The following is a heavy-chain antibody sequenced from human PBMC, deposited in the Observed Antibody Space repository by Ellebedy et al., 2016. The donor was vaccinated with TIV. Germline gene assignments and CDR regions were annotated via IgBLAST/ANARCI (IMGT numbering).Heavy chain of an antibody. Sequence: GESLKFSCKASGFSFSGYWIGWVRQMPGKGLEWMGTIYFGDSETRYSPSFQGQVTISVDKSISTAYLQWSSLRASDTAMYYCARQSTTLDGQHWFDLWGQGTLVTVSS. CDR2: IYFGDSET. V-gene: IGHV5-51*01. J-gene: IGHJ5*02. D-gene: IGHD1-14*01. CDR1: GFSFSGYW. CDR3: ARQSTTLDGQHWFDL.